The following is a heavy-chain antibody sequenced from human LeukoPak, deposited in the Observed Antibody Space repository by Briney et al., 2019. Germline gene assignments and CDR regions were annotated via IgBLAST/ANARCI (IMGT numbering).Heavy chain of an antibody. CDR3: ARRGFYGSGIDY. J-gene: IGHJ4*02. CDR1: GGSISSGDYY. Sequence: PSETLSLTCTVSGGSISSGDYYWSWIRQPPGKGLEWIGYIYYSGSTYYNPSLKSRVTISVDTSKNQFSLKLSSVTAAVTAVYYCARRGFYGSGIDYWGQGTLVTVSS. D-gene: IGHD3-10*01. V-gene: IGHV4-30-4*01. CDR2: IYYSGST.